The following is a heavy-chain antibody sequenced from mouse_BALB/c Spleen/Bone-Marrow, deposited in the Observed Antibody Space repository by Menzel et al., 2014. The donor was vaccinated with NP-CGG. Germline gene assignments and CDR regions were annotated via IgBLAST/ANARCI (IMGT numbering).Heavy chain of an antibody. CDR3: ARGRGHYYVYEAMDY. CDR2: INPNNGGT. V-gene: IGHV1-18*01. D-gene: IGHD1-2*01. CDR1: GYTFTDYN. Sequence: VQLQQSGPDLVKPGASVKIPCKASGYTFTDYNMDWVKQSHGKSLEWIGDINPNNGGTIYNQKFKGKATLTVDKSSSTAYMELRSLTSEDTAVYYCARGRGHYYVYEAMDYLGQGTSATVSS. J-gene: IGHJ4*01.